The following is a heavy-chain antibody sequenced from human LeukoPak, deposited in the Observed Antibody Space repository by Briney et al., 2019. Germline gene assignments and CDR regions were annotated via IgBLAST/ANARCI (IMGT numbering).Heavy chain of an antibody. Sequence: SVKVSCKASGGTFSSYAISWVRQAPGQGLEWMGRIIPIFGTANYAQRFQGRVTITTDESTSTAYMELSSLRSEDTAVYYCAREVSSGWPFPFDYWGQGTLVTVSS. D-gene: IGHD6-19*01. J-gene: IGHJ4*02. V-gene: IGHV1-69*05. CDR1: GGTFSSYA. CDR3: AREVSSGWPFPFDY. CDR2: IIPIFGTA.